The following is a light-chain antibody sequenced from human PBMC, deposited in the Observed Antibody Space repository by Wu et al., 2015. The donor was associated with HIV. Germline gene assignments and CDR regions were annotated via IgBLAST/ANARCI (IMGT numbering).Light chain of an antibody. CDR1: QSVSSSY. J-gene: IGKJ2*01. V-gene: IGKV3-20*01. CDR3: QQYGSSPGA. Sequence: EIVLTQSPATLSLSPGERATLSCRASQSVSSSYLAWYQQKPGQAPRLLIYGASSRATGIPDRFSGSGSGTDFTLTISRLEPEDFAVYYCQQYGSSPGAFGQGTKLEIK. CDR2: GAS.